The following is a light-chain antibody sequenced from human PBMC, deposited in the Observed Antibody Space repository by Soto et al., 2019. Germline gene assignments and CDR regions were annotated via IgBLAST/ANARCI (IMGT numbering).Light chain of an antibody. V-gene: IGKV1-9*01. CDR3: QQLNSYPYT. J-gene: IGKJ2*01. Sequence: IQLTQSPSSLSASVGDRVTITCRASQGISSYLAWYHQKPGKAPKLLIYGASTLQSGVPSRFSGSGYGTDFTLTISSLQPEDFATYYCQQLNSYPYTFGQGTKLEI. CDR1: QGISSY. CDR2: GAS.